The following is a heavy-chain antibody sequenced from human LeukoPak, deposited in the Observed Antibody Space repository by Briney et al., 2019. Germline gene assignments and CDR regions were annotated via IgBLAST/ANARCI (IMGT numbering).Heavy chain of an antibody. D-gene: IGHD2-15*01. CDR3: ATGSGYCSGGSCYKWFDP. CDR1: GYTLTELS. V-gene: IGHV1-24*01. J-gene: IGHJ5*02. Sequence: GASVKVSCKVSGYTLTELSMHWVRQPSGKGLEWMGGFDPEDGETIYEQKFQGRVTMTEDTSTDTAYMELSSLRSEDTAVYYCATGSGYCSGGSCYKWFDPWGQGTLVTVSS. CDR2: FDPEDGET.